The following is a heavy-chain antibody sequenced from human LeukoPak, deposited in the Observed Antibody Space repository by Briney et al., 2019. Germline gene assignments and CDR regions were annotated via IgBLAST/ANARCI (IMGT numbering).Heavy chain of an antibody. CDR1: GYTFTGYY. D-gene: IGHD3-10*01. V-gene: IGHV1-2*02. CDR3: ARANYVLLWFGELSSYYMDV. Sequence: ASVKVSCKASGYTFTGYYMHWVRQAPGQGLEWMGWINPNSGGTNYAQKFQGRVTMTRDTSISTAYMELSRLRSDDTAVYYCARANYVLLWFGELSSYYMDVWGKGTTVTISS. J-gene: IGHJ6*03. CDR2: INPNSGGT.